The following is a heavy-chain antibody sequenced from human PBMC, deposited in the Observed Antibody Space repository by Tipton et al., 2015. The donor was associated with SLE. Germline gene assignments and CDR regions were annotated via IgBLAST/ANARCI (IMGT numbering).Heavy chain of an antibody. V-gene: IGHV4-34*01. CDR3: ARGLGMVAFDI. CDR2: NNHSGST. J-gene: IGHJ3*02. D-gene: IGHD7-27*01. Sequence: TLSLTCAVYGGSFSGYYWSWIRQPPGKGLEWIGENNHSGSTNYNPSLKSRVTISVDTSKNQFPLKLSSVTAADTAVYYCARGLGMVAFDIWGQGTMVTVSS. CDR1: GGSFSGYY.